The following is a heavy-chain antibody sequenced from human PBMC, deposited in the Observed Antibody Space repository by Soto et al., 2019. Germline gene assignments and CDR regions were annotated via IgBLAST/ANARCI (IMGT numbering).Heavy chain of an antibody. CDR1: GGSISSCDYY. D-gene: IGHD4-17*01. Sequence: SETLSLTCTVSGGSISSCDYYWSWIRHPPGKGLEWIGYIYYSGSTYYNPSLKSRVTISVDTSRNQFSLKLSSVTAADTAVYYCARWTTVVTSYYFDYWGQGTLVTVSS. CDR3: ARWTTVVTSYYFDY. V-gene: IGHV4-30-4*01. J-gene: IGHJ4*02. CDR2: IYYSGST.